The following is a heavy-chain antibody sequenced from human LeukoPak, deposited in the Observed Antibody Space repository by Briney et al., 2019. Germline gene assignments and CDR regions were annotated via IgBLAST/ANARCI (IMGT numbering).Heavy chain of an antibody. CDR1: GFPFSTYT. J-gene: IGHJ4*02. CDR3: ARFVYQDY. Sequence: GGSLRLSCAASGFPFSTYTMTWVRQAPGKGLEWVSSITSGSSYIYYADSVKGRFTISRDNAKNSLYLQMNSLRAEDTAVYYCARFVYQDYWGQGTLVTVSS. CDR2: ITSGSSYI. D-gene: IGHD5/OR15-5a*01. V-gene: IGHV3-21*01.